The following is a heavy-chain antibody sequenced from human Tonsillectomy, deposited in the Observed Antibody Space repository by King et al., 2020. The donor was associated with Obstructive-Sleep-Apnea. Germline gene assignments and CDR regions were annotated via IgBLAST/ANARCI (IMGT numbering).Heavy chain of an antibody. J-gene: IGHJ4*02. D-gene: IGHD3-16*02. CDR1: GFTFSSFW. CDR2: IRQHGSEK. CDR3: ARVGYDDVWGSYHSDY. Sequence: VQLVESGGGLVQPGGSLRLSCAASGFTFSSFWMNWVRQAPGKGLEWVANIRQHGSEKYYVDSVKGRFTISRDNAKNSLFLQMNSLRAEDTAVYYCARVGYDDVWGSYHSDYWGQGTLVTVSS. V-gene: IGHV3-7*03.